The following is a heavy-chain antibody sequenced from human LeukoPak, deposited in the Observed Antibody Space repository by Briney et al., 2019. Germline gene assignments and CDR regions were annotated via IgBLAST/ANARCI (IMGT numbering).Heavy chain of an antibody. CDR3: ARACRRDRGSSSCPDY. Sequence: GGSLRLSCAASGFTFSGYSMNWVRQAPGKGLEWGSSISSSSSYIYYADSVKGRFTISRDNAKNSLYLQMNSLRAEDTAVYYCARACRRDRGSSSCPDYWGQGTLVTVSS. CDR1: GFTFSGYS. D-gene: IGHD6-13*01. J-gene: IGHJ4*02. V-gene: IGHV3-21*01. CDR2: ISSSSSYI.